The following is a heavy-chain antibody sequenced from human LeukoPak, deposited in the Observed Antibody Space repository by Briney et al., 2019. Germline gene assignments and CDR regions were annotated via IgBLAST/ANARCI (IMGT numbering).Heavy chain of an antibody. CDR1: GGSISHYY. D-gene: IGHD3-22*01. J-gene: IGHJ6*02. CDR2: IHYSGST. CDR3: ARDSGSYFAFGMDV. V-gene: IGHV4-59*01. Sequence: SETLSLTCTVSGGSISHYYWSWIRQPPGKGLEWIAYIHYSGSTNYNPSLKSRVTISVDTSKKEFSLKLSSVTAADTAVYYCARDSGSYFAFGMDVWGQGTTVTVSS.